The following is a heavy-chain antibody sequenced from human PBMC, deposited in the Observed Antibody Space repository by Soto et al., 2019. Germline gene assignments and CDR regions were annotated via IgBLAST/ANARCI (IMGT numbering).Heavy chain of an antibody. Sequence: QVQLVQSGAEVKKPGASVKVSRKASGYTFTNNYIHWVRQAPGQGLEWMGWIIPNSGGTKYAQKFQGTVTMTRDTSISTAYLELTSLRSDDTAVYYCAKGNAPSGVDYWGQGTLVTVSS. CDR2: IIPNSGGT. V-gene: IGHV1-2*02. D-gene: IGHD3-10*01. J-gene: IGHJ4*02. CDR3: AKGNAPSGVDY. CDR1: GYTFTNNY.